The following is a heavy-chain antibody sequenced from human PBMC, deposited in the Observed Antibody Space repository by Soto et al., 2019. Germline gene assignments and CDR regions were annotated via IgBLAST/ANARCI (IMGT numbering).Heavy chain of an antibody. D-gene: IGHD3-3*01. J-gene: IGHJ6*02. CDR2: IYYSGST. CDR3: ARVNVLRFLECPRGMDV. Sequence: PSETLSLTCTVSGGSISSYYWSWIRQPPGKGLEWIGYIYYSGSTNYNPSLKSRVTISVDTSKNQFSLKLSSVTAADTAVYYCARVNVLRFLECPRGMDVWGQGTKVTVYS. V-gene: IGHV4-59*01. CDR1: GGSISSYY.